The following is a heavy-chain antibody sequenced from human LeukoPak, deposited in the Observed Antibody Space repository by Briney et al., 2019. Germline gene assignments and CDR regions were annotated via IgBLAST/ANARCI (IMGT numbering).Heavy chain of an antibody. J-gene: IGHJ4*02. CDR3: ARAPITSPFYFDH. V-gene: IGHV3-20*04. CDR1: GFGFGDHG. D-gene: IGHD2-2*01. CDR2: INWSGGST. Sequence: GGSLRLSCSASGFGFGDHGMSWVRQVPGKGLEWVSGINWSGGSTGYADPVRGRFAISRDNAKNSLYLQMDSLTAEDTALYYCARAPITSPFYFDHWGQGTLVTVSS.